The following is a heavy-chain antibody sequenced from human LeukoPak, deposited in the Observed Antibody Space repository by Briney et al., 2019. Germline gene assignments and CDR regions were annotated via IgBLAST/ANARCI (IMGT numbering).Heavy chain of an antibody. D-gene: IGHD6-13*01. Sequence: GRSLRLSCAASGFTFSSYGMHWVRQAPGKGLEWVAVIWYDGSNKYYADSVKGRFTISRDNSKNTLYLQMNSLRAEDTAVYYCARENQHGGFDYWGQGTLVTVSS. V-gene: IGHV3-33*01. CDR3: ARENQHGGFDY. J-gene: IGHJ4*02. CDR2: IWYDGSNK. CDR1: GFTFSSYG.